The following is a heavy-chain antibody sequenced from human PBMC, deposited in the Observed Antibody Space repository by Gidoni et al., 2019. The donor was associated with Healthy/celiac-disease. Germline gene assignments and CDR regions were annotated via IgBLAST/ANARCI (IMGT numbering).Heavy chain of an antibody. J-gene: IGHJ6*02. D-gene: IGHD2-2*01. CDR2: IYYSGST. CDR3: AREGSSTSGYYYYGMDV. CDR1: GGSISSGDYY. Sequence: QVQLQESGPGLVKPSQTLSLTCTVSGGSISSGDYYWSWIRQPPGKGLEWIGYIYYSGSTYYNPSLKSRVTISVDTLKNQFSLKLSSVTAADTAVYYCAREGSSTSGYYYYGMDVWGQGTTVTVSS. V-gene: IGHV4-30-4*01.